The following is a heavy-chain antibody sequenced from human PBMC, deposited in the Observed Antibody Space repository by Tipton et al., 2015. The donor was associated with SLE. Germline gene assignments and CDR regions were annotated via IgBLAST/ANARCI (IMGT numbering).Heavy chain of an antibody. D-gene: IGHD3-22*01. J-gene: IGHJ4*02. CDR3: AREPNSPGSGYYYFDY. CDR1: GGSISSYY. V-gene: IGHV4-4*07. Sequence: TLSLTCTVPGGSISSYYWSWIRQPAGKGLEWIGRIYTSGSTNYNPSLKSRVTMSVDTSKNQFSLKLSSVTAADTAVYYCAREPNSPGSGYYYFDYWGQGTLVTVSS. CDR2: IYTSGST.